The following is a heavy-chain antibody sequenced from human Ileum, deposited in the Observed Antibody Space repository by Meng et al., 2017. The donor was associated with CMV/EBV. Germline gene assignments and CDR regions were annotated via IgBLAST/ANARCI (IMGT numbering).Heavy chain of an antibody. CDR1: GFTFSSYS. CDR3: ARDLVVAAAYYYYGMDV. V-gene: IGHV3-21*01. CDR2: ISSSSSYI. D-gene: IGHD2-15*01. Sequence: GESLKISCAASGFTFSSYSMNWVRQAPGKGLEWVSSISSSSSYIYYADSVKGRFTISRDNAKNSLYLQMNSLRAEDTAVYYCARDLVVAAAYYYYGMDVWGQGNMVNGAS. J-gene: IGHJ6*02.